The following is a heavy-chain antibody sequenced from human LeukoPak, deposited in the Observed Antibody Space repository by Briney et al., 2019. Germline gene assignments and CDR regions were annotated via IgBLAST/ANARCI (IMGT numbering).Heavy chain of an antibody. Sequence: KAGGSLRLSCAASGFTFSSYWMSWVRQAPGKGLEWVANIKQDGSEKYYVDSVKGRFTISRDNAKNSLYLQMNSLRAEDTAVYYCAKGGYDSSGYYPTPPLWGQGTLVTVSS. CDR1: GFTFSSYW. CDR3: AKGGYDSSGYYPTPPL. CDR2: IKQDGSEK. D-gene: IGHD3-22*01. V-gene: IGHV3-7*03. J-gene: IGHJ4*02.